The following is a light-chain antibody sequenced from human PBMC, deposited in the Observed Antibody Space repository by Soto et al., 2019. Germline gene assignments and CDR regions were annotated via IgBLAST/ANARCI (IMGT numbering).Light chain of an antibody. CDR1: SSDVGGYNY. J-gene: IGLJ2*01. Sequence: QSVLTQPPSASGSPGQSVTISCTGTSSDVGGYNYVYWYQQHPDKAPKLMIYEVTKRPSGVPDRFSGSKSGNTASLTVSGLQAEDGADYYCSSYAGSNNFVVFGGGTKLTVL. V-gene: IGLV2-8*01. CDR2: EVT. CDR3: SSYAGSNNFVV.